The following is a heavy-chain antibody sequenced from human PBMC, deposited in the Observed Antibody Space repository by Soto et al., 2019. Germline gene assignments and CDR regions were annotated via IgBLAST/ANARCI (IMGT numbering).Heavy chain of an antibody. CDR2: ISGSGDST. D-gene: IGHD5-12*01. Sequence: GGSLRLSCAASGFTFSSYAMNWVRQAPGKGLEWVSAISGSGDSTYYADSVKGRFTISRDNSKNQLYLNLFSVTAADTAVFYCARGQKSSTNFDLCGRGTLVTVSS. CDR3: ARGQKSSTNFDL. CDR1: GFTFSSYA. J-gene: IGHJ2*01. V-gene: IGHV3-23*01.